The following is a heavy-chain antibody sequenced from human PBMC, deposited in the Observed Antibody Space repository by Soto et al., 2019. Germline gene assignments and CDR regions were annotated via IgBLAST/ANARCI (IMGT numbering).Heavy chain of an antibody. CDR1: GFSFSTYG. V-gene: IGHV3-33*06. J-gene: IGHJ4*02. D-gene: IGHD1-26*01. CDR2: IWYTGNDE. CDR3: AKDKTWAEAFYLDY. Sequence: QVQLVESGGGVVQPGRSLRLSCAASGFSFSTYGMHWVRQAPGKGLEWVAVIWYTGNDEYYAGSVKGRFTISRDDSKNTMYLQKDHLRVEDTAIYSCAKDKTWAEAFYLDYWGRGTPVTVSS.